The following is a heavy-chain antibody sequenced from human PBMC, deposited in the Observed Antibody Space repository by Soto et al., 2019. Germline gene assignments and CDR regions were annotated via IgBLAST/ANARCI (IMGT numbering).Heavy chain of an antibody. CDR3: ARSIVVVTALDY. V-gene: IGHV1-3*05. CDR1: GYTFTSYA. D-gene: IGHD2-21*02. J-gene: IGHJ4*02. Sequence: QAQLVQSGAEEKKPGASVKVSCKASGYTFTSYAMHWVRQAPEPRLEWMGWINAGNGNTKYSQKFQGRVTITRDTSASTAYMELSSLRSEDTAVYYCARSIVVVTALDYWGQGTLVTVSS. CDR2: INAGNGNT.